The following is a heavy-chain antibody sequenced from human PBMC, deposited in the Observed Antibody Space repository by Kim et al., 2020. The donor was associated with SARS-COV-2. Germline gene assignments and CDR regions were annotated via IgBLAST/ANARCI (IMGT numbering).Heavy chain of an antibody. Sequence: SETLSLTCTVSGGSVNSYYWTWIRQPPGKGLELIAYMSYSGGTNYNPSLKSRVTMSVDTSKNQFSLNLSCVTAADTAVYFCARGGRNWNSGYAFDIWGQGTMVTVSS. D-gene: IGHD1-1*01. CDR2: MSYSGGT. V-gene: IGHV4-59*02. CDR3: ARGGRNWNSGYAFDI. J-gene: IGHJ3*02. CDR1: GGSVNSYY.